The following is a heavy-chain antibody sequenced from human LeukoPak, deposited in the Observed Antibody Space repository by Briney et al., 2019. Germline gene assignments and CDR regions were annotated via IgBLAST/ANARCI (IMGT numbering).Heavy chain of an antibody. CDR1: GGSISSYY. CDR3: ARSPAYNYYYYYGMDV. D-gene: IGHD1-14*01. V-gene: IGHV4-59*08. J-gene: IGHJ6*02. CDR2: IYYSGST. Sequence: PSETLSLTCTVSGGSISSYYWSWIRQPPGKGLKWIGYIYYSGSTNYNPSLKSRVTISVDTSKNQFSLKLSSVTAADTAVYYCARSPAYNYYYYYGMDVWGQGTTVTVSS.